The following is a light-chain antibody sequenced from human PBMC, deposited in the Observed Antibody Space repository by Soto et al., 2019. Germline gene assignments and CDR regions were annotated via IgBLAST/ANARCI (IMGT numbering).Light chain of an antibody. V-gene: IGLV1-40*01. CDR2: VNI. Sequence: QSVLTQPPSVSGAPGQRVTISCTGDSSNIGAGYDVHWYQQLPGTAPKLLIYVNINRPSGVPDRFSASRSDSSASLAITGLQAEDEADYYCQSYDSSLSVVFGGGTKGPS. CDR3: QSYDSSLSVV. CDR1: SSNIGAGYD. J-gene: IGLJ2*01.